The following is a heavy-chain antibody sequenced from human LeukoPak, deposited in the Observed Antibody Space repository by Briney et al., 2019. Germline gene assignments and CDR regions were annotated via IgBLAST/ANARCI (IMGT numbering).Heavy chain of an antibody. J-gene: IGHJ3*02. CDR2: IYYSGST. V-gene: IGHV4-31*03. Sequence: PSQTLSLTCTVSGGSISSGGYYWSWIRQHPGKGLEWIGYIYYSGSTYYNPSLKSRVTISVDTSKNQFSLKLSSVTAADTAVYYCARSPLESQDAFDIWGQGTMVTDSS. D-gene: IGHD1-1*01. CDR1: GGSISSGGYY. CDR3: ARSPLESQDAFDI.